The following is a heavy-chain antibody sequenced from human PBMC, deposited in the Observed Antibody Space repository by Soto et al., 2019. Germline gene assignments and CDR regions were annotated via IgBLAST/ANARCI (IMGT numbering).Heavy chain of an antibody. D-gene: IGHD3-10*01. Sequence: PSETLSLTCTVSGGSINSGCYYWGWIRQPPGKGPEWIGSIYYSGNTYYNPSLKSRVTISMDTSKNQFSLKLSSATAADTAVYYCARTVDGSQQPVYWGQGTLVTVSS. J-gene: IGHJ4*02. V-gene: IGHV4-39*01. CDR3: ARTVDGSQQPVY. CDR1: GGSINSGCYY. CDR2: IYYSGNT.